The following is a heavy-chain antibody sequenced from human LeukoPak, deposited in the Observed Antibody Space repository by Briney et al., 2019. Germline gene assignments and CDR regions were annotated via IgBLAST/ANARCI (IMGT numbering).Heavy chain of an antibody. V-gene: IGHV4-59*01. Sequence: SETLSLTCTVSGGSISSYYWSWIRQPPGKGLEWIGYIYYSGSTNHNPSLKSRVTISVDTSKNQFSLKLSSVTAADTAVYYCARVLFLAHYGDLDNWFDPWGQGTLVTVSS. CDR3: ARVLFLAHYGDLDNWFDP. CDR1: GGSISSYY. D-gene: IGHD4-17*01. J-gene: IGHJ5*02. CDR2: IYYSGST.